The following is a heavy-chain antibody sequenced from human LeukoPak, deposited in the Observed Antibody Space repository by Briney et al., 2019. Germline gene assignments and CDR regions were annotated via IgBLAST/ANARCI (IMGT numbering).Heavy chain of an antibody. V-gene: IGHV4-59*01. CDR2: IYYSGST. CDR3: AGQTGSGLFILP. CDR1: GGSISSYY. J-gene: IGHJ4*02. Sequence: PSETLSLTCTVSGGSISSYYWSWLRQPPGKGLEWIGYIYYSGSTNYNPSLKSRVTISVDTSKNQFSLKLSSVTAADTAVYYCAGQTGSGLFILPGGQGTLVTVSS. D-gene: IGHD3/OR15-3a*01.